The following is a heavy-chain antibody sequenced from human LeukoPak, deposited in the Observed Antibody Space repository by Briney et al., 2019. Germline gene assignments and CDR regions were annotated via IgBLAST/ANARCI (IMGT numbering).Heavy chain of an antibody. CDR2: INAYNGNT. J-gene: IGHJ5*02. V-gene: IGHV1-18*01. CDR3: ARVGSGYCSSTSCGNWFVP. CDR1: GYTFTSYG. D-gene: IGHD2-2*01. Sequence: ASVKVSCQASGYTFTSYGISWVRQAPGQGLEWMGWINAYNGNTNYAQKLQGRVTMTTDTSTSTAYMELRSLRSDDTAVYYCARVGSGYCSSTSCGNWFVPWGQGTLVTVSS.